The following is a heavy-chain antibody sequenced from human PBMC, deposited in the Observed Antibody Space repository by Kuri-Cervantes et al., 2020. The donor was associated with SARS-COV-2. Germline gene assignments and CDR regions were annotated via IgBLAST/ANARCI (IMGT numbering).Heavy chain of an antibody. V-gene: IGHV3-48*03. CDR2: IHSNGQTI. CDR1: GFTFSSYE. J-gene: IGHJ3*02. Sequence: LSLTCAASGFTFSSYEFMWVRQAPGKGLEWISFIHSNGQTIYYADSVKGRFTISRDNAENSLFLQMNSLRAEDTALYYCATWPRVVIWGQGTMVTVSS. D-gene: IGHD2-15*01. CDR3: ATWPRVVI.